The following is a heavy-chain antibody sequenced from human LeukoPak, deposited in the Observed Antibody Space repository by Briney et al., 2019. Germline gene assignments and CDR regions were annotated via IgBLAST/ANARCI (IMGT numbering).Heavy chain of an antibody. CDR3: ARLADYDSSGYLSY. J-gene: IGHJ4*02. V-gene: IGHV1-46*01. CDR2: INPSGGSA. CDR1: GYTFTMYY. Sequence: ASVTVSFTSSGYTFTMYYMHWVRQAPGQGLERMGIINPSGGSARYAQKFQGRVTMTRDTSTSTVYMEVSSLRSEDTAVYYCARLADYDSSGYLSYWGQGTLVTVSS. D-gene: IGHD3-22*01.